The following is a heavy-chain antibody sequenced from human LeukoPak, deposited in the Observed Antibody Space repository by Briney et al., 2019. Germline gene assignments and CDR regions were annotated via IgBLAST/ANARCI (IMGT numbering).Heavy chain of an antibody. CDR2: ISSSSSYI. CDR3: ARDFSGDDY. Sequence: GGSLRLSCAASGFTFNSYSMNWVRQAPGRGLEWVSSISSSSSYIYYADSVKGRFTISRDNAKNSLYLQMNSLRAEDTAVYYCARDFSGDDYWGQGTLVTVSS. J-gene: IGHJ4*02. CDR1: GFTFNSYS. V-gene: IGHV3-21*01. D-gene: IGHD2-21*01.